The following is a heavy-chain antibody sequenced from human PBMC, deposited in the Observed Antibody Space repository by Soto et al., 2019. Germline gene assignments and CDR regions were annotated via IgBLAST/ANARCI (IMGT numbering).Heavy chain of an antibody. V-gene: IGHV4-59*12. J-gene: IGHJ4*01. CDR2: IYYSGST. CDR1: GGSISSYY. Sequence: SETLSLTCTVSGGSISSYYWSWIRQPPGKGLEWIGYIYYSGSTNYNPSLKSRVTISVDTSKNQFSLTLSSVTAADTAVYYCARGSKRSGRYYHPDLAYWGHGILVTVSS. D-gene: IGHD3-10*01. CDR3: ARGSKRSGRYYHPDLAY.